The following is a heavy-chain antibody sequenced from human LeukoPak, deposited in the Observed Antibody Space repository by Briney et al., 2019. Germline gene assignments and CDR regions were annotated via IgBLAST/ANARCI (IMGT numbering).Heavy chain of an antibody. J-gene: IGHJ4*02. CDR1: GYTLTELS. CDR2: INPNSGGT. Sequence: VASVKVSCKVSGYTLTELSMHWVRQAPGQGLEWMGWINPNSGGTNFAQKFQGRVTMTRDTSISTAYMELSRLRSDDTAVYYCARDATGGDYWGQGTLVTVSS. D-gene: IGHD3-16*01. CDR3: ARDATGGDY. V-gene: IGHV1-2*02.